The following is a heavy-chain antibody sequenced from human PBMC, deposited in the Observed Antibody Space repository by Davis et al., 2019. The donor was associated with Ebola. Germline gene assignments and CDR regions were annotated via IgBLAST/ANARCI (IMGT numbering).Heavy chain of an antibody. J-gene: IGHJ6*02. CDR3: ARERRNIVVVPAAMADYYGMDV. D-gene: IGHD2-2*01. V-gene: IGHV1-69*13. Sequence: SVKVSCKASGGTFSSYAISWVRQAPGQGLEWMGGIIPIFGTANYAQKFQGRVTITADESTSTAYMELSSLRSEDTAVYYCARERRNIVVVPAAMADYYGMDVWGQGTTVTVSS. CDR1: GGTFSSYA. CDR2: IIPIFGTA.